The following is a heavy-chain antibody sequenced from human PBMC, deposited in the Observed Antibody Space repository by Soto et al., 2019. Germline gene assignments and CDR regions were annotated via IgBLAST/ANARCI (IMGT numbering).Heavy chain of an antibody. Sequence: ASVQVSCKTSGYTFTRSGISWVRQAPGQGLEWMGWISPKSGSKKYAQKFQGRVIMTTDTSTSTAYMELRSLRCDDTAVYYCVKDRDSNSWPSRDVWGPGTTVTVSS. V-gene: IGHV1-18*01. CDR3: VKDRDSNSWPSRDV. D-gene: IGHD3-22*01. J-gene: IGHJ6*02. CDR2: ISPKSGSK. CDR1: GYTFTRSG.